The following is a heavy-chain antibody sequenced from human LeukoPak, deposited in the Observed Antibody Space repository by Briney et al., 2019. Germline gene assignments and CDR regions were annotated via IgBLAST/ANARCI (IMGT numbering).Heavy chain of an antibody. V-gene: IGHV3-15*01. J-gene: IGHJ6*02. CDR2: IKTNSDGGTT. Sequence: GGSLRLSCAASGFTFNNAWMSWVRQAPGKGLEWVGRIKTNSDGGTTDYAAPVKGRFTISRDDSKNMLYLQMNSLKTEDTAVYYCTTGWNIAMDVWGQGTTVTVSS. D-gene: IGHD2/OR15-2a*01. CDR1: GFTFNNAW. CDR3: TTGWNIAMDV.